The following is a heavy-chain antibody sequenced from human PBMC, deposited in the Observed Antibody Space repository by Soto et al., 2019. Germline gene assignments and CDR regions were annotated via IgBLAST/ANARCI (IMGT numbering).Heavy chain of an antibody. J-gene: IGHJ4*02. V-gene: IGHV4-61*01. D-gene: IGHD2-2*01. CDR1: GGSVSSGSYY. CDR3: VRYCSTTKCPFDY. CDR2: IYYSGST. Sequence: SETLSLTCTVSGGSVSSGSYYWSWIRQPPGKGLEWIGYIYYSGSTNYNPSLKSRVTISVDTSKNQFSLNLSSVTAADTAVYYCVRYCSTTKCPFDYWGQGTLVTVSS.